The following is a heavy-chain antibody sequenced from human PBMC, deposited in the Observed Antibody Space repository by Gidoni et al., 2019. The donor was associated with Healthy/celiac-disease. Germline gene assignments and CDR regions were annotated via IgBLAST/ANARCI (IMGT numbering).Heavy chain of an antibody. CDR2: ISYDGSNK. CDR1: AFTFSSYA. Sequence: QVQLVASGGGVVQPGRSLRLSCAASAFTFSSYAMHWVRQAPGKGLEWVAVISYDGSNKYYADSVKGRFTISRDNSKNTLYLQMNSLRAEDTAVYYCARDRGDGYNFDYWGQGTLVTVSS. D-gene: IGHD5-12*01. J-gene: IGHJ4*02. V-gene: IGHV3-30*01. CDR3: ARDRGDGYNFDY.